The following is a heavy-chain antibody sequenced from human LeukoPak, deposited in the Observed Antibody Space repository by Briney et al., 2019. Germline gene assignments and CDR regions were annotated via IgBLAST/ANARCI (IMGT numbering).Heavy chain of an antibody. V-gene: IGHV4-39*07. J-gene: IGHJ4*02. CDR2: VYYSGPT. Sequence: PSETLSLTRTVSGGSISSSSNYWGWIRQSPGKGLEWIGSVYYSGPTYYNPSLESRVNILIDTSESQFSLRLSSVTAADTAMYFCARSISRTREPFDYWGQGTLVTVSS. CDR3: ARSISRTREPFDY. CDR1: GGSISSSSNY. D-gene: IGHD3-3*02.